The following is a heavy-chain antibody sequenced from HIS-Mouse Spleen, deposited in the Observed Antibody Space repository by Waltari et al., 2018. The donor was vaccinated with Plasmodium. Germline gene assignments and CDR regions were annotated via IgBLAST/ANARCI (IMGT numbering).Heavy chain of an antibody. V-gene: IGHV3-7*01. D-gene: IGHD6-13*01. CDR1: GFIFSSYG. CDR2: IKQDGSEK. CDR3: ASSWYWYFDL. J-gene: IGHJ2*01. Sequence: EVQLVESGGGLVQPGGSLRLCCAASGFIFSSYGMSWVRQAPGKGLEWVANIKQDGSEKYYVDSVKGRFTISRDNAKNSLYLQMNSLRAEDTAVYYCASSWYWYFDLWGRGTLVTVSS.